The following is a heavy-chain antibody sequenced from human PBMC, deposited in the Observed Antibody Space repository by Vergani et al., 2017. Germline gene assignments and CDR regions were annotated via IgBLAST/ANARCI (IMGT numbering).Heavy chain of an antibody. V-gene: IGHV4-38-2*01. J-gene: IGHJ4*02. Sequence: QVQLQESGPGLVEPSETLSLTCAVSGYSIRNGYYWGRIRQPPGKGLEWIGSIYHSGSTHYNPSLKSRVTISVDTSKNDFSLKVTSVTAADTAVYYCTRQPQEGASGPPSVPTWGQGISVIVSS. CDR3: TRQPQEGASGPPSVPT. CDR1: GYSIRNGYY. D-gene: IGHD5-12*01. CDR2: IYHSGST.